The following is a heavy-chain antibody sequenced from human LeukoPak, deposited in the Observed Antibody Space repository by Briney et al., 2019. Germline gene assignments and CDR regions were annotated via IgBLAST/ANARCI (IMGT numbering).Heavy chain of an antibody. D-gene: IGHD5-12*01. J-gene: IGHJ4*02. V-gene: IGHV3-53*01. CDR1: GFTVSNNY. CDR2: IYTSGST. Sequence: GGSLRLSCAASGFTVSNNYMSWVRQAPGKGLEWVSVIYTSGSTYYADSVRGRFTISRDSSKSTLYLQMNRLRAEDTAVYYCARAAGYSGYDSPDGNYWGQGTLVTVSS. CDR3: ARAAGYSGYDSPDGNY.